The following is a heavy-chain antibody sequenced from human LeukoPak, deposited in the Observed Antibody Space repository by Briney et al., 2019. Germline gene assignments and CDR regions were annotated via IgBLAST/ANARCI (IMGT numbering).Heavy chain of an antibody. V-gene: IGHV1-18*01. Sequence: ASVTVSCTASAYTLTIFGNTWVRQAPGQGLEWMGWISTYNGNTNYSQKFQGRVTITTDTSTNTGYMELRSLRSDDRALYYCARALAGGDYVSPDYWGQGTLVTVSS. J-gene: IGHJ4*02. D-gene: IGHD4-17*01. CDR1: AYTLTIFG. CDR3: ARALAGGDYVSPDY. CDR2: ISTYNGNT.